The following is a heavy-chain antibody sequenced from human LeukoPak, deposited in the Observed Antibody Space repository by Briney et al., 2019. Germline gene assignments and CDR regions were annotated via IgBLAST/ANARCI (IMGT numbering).Heavy chain of an antibody. V-gene: IGHV4-59*07. CDR3: ARTGSSWPLYYYYYLDV. D-gene: IGHD6-13*01. Sequence: SDTLCLTCTVSGGSISSHLESWIPQPTGKGLESIGYVSDSGSTNYNPSLKSRVTVSVDTSKDQFSLKLTSVTAADTAEYYCARTGSSWPLYYYYYLDVWAKGTTVTVSS. CDR1: GGSISSHL. CDR2: VSDSGST. J-gene: IGHJ6*03.